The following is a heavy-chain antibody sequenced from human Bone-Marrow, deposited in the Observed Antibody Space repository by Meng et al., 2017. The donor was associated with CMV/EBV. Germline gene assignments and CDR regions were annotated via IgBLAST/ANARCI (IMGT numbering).Heavy chain of an antibody. CDR1: GYTFTSYG. CDR3: ARDRSSYCSSTSCYLEGSY. CDR2: ISAYNGNT. V-gene: IGHV1-18*01. D-gene: IGHD2-2*01. J-gene: IGHJ4*02. Sequence: ASVKVSCKASGYTFTSYGISWVRQAPGQGLEWMGRISAYNGNTNYAQKLQGSVTMTTDTSTSTAYMELRSLRSDDTAVYYCARDRSSYCSSTSCYLEGSYWGQGTLVTVSS.